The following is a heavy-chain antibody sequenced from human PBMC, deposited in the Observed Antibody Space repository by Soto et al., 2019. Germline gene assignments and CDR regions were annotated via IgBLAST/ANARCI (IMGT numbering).Heavy chain of an antibody. D-gene: IGHD3-10*01. J-gene: IGHJ4*02. CDR2: VFPGGPT. CDR1: GDPITSYF. CDR3: ARTLSGFTYGSRQFYFDY. V-gene: IGHV4-4*07. Sequence: QVQLQESGPGLVKPSETLSLTCNVSGDPITSYFWTWIRQPAGKGLEWIGHVFPGGPTSHNSSLKSRVSLSIDTSKNQFSLTLTSVTAADTAVDYCARTLSGFTYGSRQFYFDYWGQGTLVTVSS.